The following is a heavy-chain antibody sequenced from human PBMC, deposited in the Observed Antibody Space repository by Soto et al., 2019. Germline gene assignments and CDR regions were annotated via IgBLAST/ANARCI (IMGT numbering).Heavy chain of an antibody. V-gene: IGHV1-3*01. CDR3: ARDAGITVADPPFHY. CDR1: GFTFSSYA. Sequence: GASVKVSCKASGFTFSSYAMHWVRQAPGQRLEWMGWINPGNGNTKYSQKFQGRVTITRDTSASTAYMELSSLISEDTAVYYCARDAGITVADPPFHYWGQGSLVTVSS. CDR2: INPGNGNT. D-gene: IGHD6-19*01. J-gene: IGHJ4*02.